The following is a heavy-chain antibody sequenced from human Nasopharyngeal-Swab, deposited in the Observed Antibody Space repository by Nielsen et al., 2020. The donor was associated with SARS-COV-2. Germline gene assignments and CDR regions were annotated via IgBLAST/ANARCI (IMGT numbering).Heavy chain of an antibody. J-gene: IGHJ5*02. V-gene: IGHV4-31*03. D-gene: IGHD5-18*01. Sequence: LRLSCTVAGDSISSGGHYWSWIRQHPGKGLEWIGYIYYTGGSYSNPSLTGRLTMSVDTSQNLFSLRLISVTAADTAVYCCARVGDTGMITFDHWGQGALVTVSS. CDR3: ARVGDTGMITFDH. CDR1: GDSISSGGHY. CDR2: IYYTGGS.